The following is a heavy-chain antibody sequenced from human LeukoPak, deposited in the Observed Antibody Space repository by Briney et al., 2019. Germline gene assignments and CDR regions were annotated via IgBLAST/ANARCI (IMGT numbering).Heavy chain of an antibody. CDR1: GFIFRTYG. J-gene: IGHJ4*02. Sequence: GGSLRLSCAASGFIFRTYGMHWVRQAPGKGLEWVAFIRYDGSNKYYADSVKGRFTISRDNSKNTLYLQMNSLRAEDTAVYYCAKVSYSGSYLDYWGQGTLVTVSS. CDR3: AKVSYSGSYLDY. D-gene: IGHD1-26*01. CDR2: IRYDGSNK. V-gene: IGHV3-30*02.